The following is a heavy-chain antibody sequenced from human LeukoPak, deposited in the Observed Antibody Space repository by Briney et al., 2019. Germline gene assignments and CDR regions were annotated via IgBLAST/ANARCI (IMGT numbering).Heavy chain of an antibody. D-gene: IGHD3-3*01. V-gene: IGHV3-7*01. J-gene: IGHJ4*02. CDR2: IKQDGSEK. Sequence: PGGSLRLSCAASGFTFSNYWMTWVRQVPGKGLEWVANIKQDGSEKYYVDSVKGRFTISRDNAKNSLSLQMNSLRAEDTAVYYCARDSSDFWSYYFDYWGQGTLVTVSS. CDR3: ARDSSDFWSYYFDY. CDR1: GFTFSNYW.